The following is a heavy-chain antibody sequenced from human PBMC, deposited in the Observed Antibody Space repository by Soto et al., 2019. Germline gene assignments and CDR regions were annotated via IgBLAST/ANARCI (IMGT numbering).Heavy chain of an antibody. CDR2: IYYSGST. D-gene: IGHD6-19*01. CDR3: ARQVAVAATTDFDY. J-gene: IGHJ4*02. CDR1: GGSISSSSYY. Sequence: SETLSLTCTVSGGSISSSSYYWGWIRQPPGKGLEWIGSIYYSGSTYYNPSLKSRVTISVDTSKNQFSLKLSSVTAADTAVYYCARQVAVAATTDFDYWGQGTLVTVSS. V-gene: IGHV4-39*01.